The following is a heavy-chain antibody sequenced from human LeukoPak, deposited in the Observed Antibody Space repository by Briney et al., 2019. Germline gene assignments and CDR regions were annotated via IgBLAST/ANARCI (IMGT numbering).Heavy chain of an antibody. V-gene: IGHV1-69*13. J-gene: IGHJ3*02. CDR1: GGTFSSYA. D-gene: IGHD3-10*01. CDR2: IIPIFGTA. Sequence: SVKVSCKASGGTFSSYAISWVRQAPGQGLEWMGGIIPIFGTANYAQKFQGRVTITADESTSTAYMELSSLRSEDTAVYYCARSITMVRGVIDAFDIWGQGTMVTVSS. CDR3: ARSITMVRGVIDAFDI.